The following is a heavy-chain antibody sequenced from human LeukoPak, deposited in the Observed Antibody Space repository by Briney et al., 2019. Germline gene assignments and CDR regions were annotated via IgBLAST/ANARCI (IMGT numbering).Heavy chain of an antibody. CDR3: AGLIAAAGIHDY. V-gene: IGHV4-4*07. Sequence: SETLSLTCTVAGGSISTYYWSWIRQPAGKGLEWIGRIHTSGSTDYNPSLKSRVTISVDTSKNQFSLKLSSVTAADTAVYYCAGLIAAAGIHDYWGQGTLVTVSS. J-gene: IGHJ4*02. CDR1: GGSISTYY. CDR2: IHTSGST. D-gene: IGHD6-13*01.